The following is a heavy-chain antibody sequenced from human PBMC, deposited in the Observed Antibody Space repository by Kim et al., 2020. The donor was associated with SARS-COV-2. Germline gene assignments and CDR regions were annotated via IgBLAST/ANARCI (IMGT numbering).Heavy chain of an antibody. V-gene: IGHV4-31*03. CDR3: ARGPYDSSGYYFYY. D-gene: IGHD3-22*01. J-gene: IGHJ4*02. Sequence: SETLSLTCTVSGGSISSGGYYWSWIRQHPGKGLEWIGYIYYSGSTYYNPSLKSRVTISVDTSKNQFSLKLSSVTAADTAVYYCARGPYDSSGYYFYYWGQGTLVTVSS. CDR2: IYYSGST. CDR1: GGSISSGGYY.